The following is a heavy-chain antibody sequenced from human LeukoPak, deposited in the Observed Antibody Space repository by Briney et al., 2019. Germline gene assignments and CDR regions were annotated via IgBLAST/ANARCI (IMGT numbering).Heavy chain of an antibody. J-gene: IGHJ4*02. Sequence: GGSLRLSCAASGFTVSSYAMGWVRQAPGKGPEWVAAVTARGTNTYYAGSVKGRFTISRASSKNTLSLQFNSLRGADTALYYCAKAGWEVSPSHHTYSFACWGQGTLVTVSS. CDR1: GFTVSSYA. CDR2: VTARGTNT. CDR3: AKAGWEVSPSHHTYSFAC. D-gene: IGHD5/OR15-5a*01. V-gene: IGHV3-23*01.